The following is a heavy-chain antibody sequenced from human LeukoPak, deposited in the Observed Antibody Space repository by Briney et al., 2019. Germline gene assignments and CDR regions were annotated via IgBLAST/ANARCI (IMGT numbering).Heavy chain of an antibody. CDR1: GFTFSDHE. CDR2: ISSTGTTI. V-gene: IGHV3-48*03. CDR3: ARRFDC. J-gene: IGHJ4*02. Sequence: GGSLRLSCAASGFTFSDHEVNWVRHAPGEGLECVSYISSTGTTIEYAESVKGRFTISRDNAKNSVFLQMNSLRPDDTAIYYCARRFDCWGQGTLVTVSS.